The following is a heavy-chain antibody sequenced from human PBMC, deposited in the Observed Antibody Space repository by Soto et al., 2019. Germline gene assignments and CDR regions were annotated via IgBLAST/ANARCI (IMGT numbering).Heavy chain of an antibody. CDR1: GFTFSSYG. V-gene: IGHV3-30*18. CDR3: EKTGAVAVMGYQVDS. Sequence: QVPLVESGGGVVQPGTSLRLSCAASGFTFSSYGIYWVRQAPGKGLEWVAVISHNGVNKQYADSVKGRFTISRDNSKNTQYLQMSSMITDDAAFYYCEKTGAVAVMGYQVDSGGQGTRVSVSS. J-gene: IGHJ4*02. CDR2: ISHNGVNK. D-gene: IGHD6-19*01.